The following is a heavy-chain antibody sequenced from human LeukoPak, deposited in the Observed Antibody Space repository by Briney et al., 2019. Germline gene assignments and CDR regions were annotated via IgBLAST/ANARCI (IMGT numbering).Heavy chain of an antibody. Sequence: SETLSLTCTVSGGSISSYYWSWIRKPPGKGLEWIGYIYYSGSTNYSPSLKSRVTVSVDTSKNQFSPRLSSVTAADTAVYYCAGYKRIPLDYWGQGTLVTVSS. V-gene: IGHV4-59*03. J-gene: IGHJ4*02. CDR1: GGSISSYY. CDR3: AGYKRIPLDY. CDR2: IYYSGST. D-gene: IGHD5-24*01.